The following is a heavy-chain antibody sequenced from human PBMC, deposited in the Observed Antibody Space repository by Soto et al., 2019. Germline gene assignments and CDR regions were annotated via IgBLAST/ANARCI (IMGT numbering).Heavy chain of an antibody. CDR2: INPSGGST. Sequence: ASVKVSCKASGYTFSSYDMHWVRQAPGQGLEWMGIINPSGGSTTYAQKFQGRVTMTRDTSTSTVYMELSSLTSEDTAVYYCARASVSGRRFDYWGEGTLVTVSS. D-gene: IGHD6-19*01. CDR1: GYTFSSYD. V-gene: IGHV1-46*03. CDR3: ARASVSGRRFDY. J-gene: IGHJ4*02.